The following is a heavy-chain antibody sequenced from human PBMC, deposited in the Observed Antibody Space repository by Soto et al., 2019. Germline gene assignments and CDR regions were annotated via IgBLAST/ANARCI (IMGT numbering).Heavy chain of an antibody. CDR2: ISAYNGDT. D-gene: IGHD6-13*01. V-gene: IGHV1-18*04. CDR1: GYTFTNYA. Sequence: QVQLVQSGAEVKKPGASVKVSCKASGYTFTNYAISWVRQAPGQGLEWMGWISAYNGDTKYAQKLQGRVTMTTDTSTTTAYMELRRLRSDDAAVYFCAREGGSNSWYGVGYYYYGMDVWGQGTTVTVSS. J-gene: IGHJ6*02. CDR3: AREGGSNSWYGVGYYYYGMDV.